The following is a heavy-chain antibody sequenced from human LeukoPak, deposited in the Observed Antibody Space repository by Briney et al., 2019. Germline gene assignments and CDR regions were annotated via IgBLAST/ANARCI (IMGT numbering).Heavy chain of an antibody. CDR2: INHSGST. V-gene: IGHV4-34*01. CDR3: ARGQDIVVVPAAIGAGSWFDP. CDR1: GGSFSGYY. Sequence: SETLSLTCAVYGGSFSGYYWSRIRQPPGKGLEWIGEINHSGSTNYNPSLKSRVTISVDTSKNQFSLKLSSVTAADTAVYYCARGQDIVVVPAAIGAGSWFDPWGQGTLVTVSS. D-gene: IGHD2-2*02. J-gene: IGHJ5*02.